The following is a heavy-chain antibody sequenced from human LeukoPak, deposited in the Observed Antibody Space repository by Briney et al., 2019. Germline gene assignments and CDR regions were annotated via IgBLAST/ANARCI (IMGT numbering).Heavy chain of an antibody. CDR2: IIPIFGTA. J-gene: IGHJ4*02. D-gene: IGHD6-19*01. V-gene: IGHV1-69*13. CDR1: GYTFTSYA. CDR3: ARDSGYSSGWYARNFDY. Sequence: GASVKVSCKASGYTFTSYAISWVRQAPGQGLEWMGGIIPIFGTANYAQKFQGRVTITADESTSTAYMELSSLRSEDTAVYYCARDSGYSSGWYARNFDYWGQGTLVTVSS.